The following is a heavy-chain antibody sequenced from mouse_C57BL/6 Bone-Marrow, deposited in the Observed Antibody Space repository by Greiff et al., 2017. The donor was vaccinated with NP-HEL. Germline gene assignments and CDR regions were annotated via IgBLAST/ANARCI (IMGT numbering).Heavy chain of an antibody. V-gene: IGHV5-16*01. CDR2: INYDGSST. CDR1: GFTFSDYY. Sequence: EVQLVESEGGLVQPGSSMKLSCTASGFTFSDYYMAWVRQVPEKGLEWVANINYDGSSTYYLDSLKSRFIISRDNAKNILYLQMSSLKSEDTATYYCARVYGSSLYFDYWGQGTTLTVSS. D-gene: IGHD1-1*01. CDR3: ARVYGSSLYFDY. J-gene: IGHJ2*01.